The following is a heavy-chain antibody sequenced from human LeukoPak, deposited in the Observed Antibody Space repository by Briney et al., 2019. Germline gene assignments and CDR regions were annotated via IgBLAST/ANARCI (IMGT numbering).Heavy chain of an antibody. CDR1: GFTFSNYW. V-gene: IGHV3-7*01. CDR3: ARGARYYYYGMDV. CDR2: IKQDGSEK. J-gene: IGHJ6*02. Sequence: GGSLRLSCAASGFTFSNYWMNWVRQAPGKGLEWVANIKQDGSEKYYVDSVKGRFTISRDNAKNSLYLQMNSLRAEDMAVYYCARGARYYYYGMDVWGQGTTVTVSS. D-gene: IGHD6-6*01.